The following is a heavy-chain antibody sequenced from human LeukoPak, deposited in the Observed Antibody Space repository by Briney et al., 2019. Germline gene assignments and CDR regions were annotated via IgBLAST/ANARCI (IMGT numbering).Heavy chain of an antibody. Sequence: SETLSLTCAVYGGSFSGYYWRWIRQPPGEGLEWIGEINQSGSTKYNPSFESRVTISVDTSKNQLSLKLSSVTAADTAVYYCARGPGSGSYFAWFDPWGQGDLVTVSS. V-gene: IGHV4-34*01. CDR1: GGSFSGYY. J-gene: IGHJ5*02. D-gene: IGHD3-10*01. CDR2: INQSGST. CDR3: ARGPGSGSYFAWFDP.